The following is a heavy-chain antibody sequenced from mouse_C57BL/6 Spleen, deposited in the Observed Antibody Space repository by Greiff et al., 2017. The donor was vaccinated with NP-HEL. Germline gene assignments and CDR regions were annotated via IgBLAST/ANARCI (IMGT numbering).Heavy chain of an antibody. V-gene: IGHV14-3*01. Sequence: EVQLQQSVAELVRPGASVKLSCTASGFNIKNTYMHWVKQRPEQGLEWIGRIAPANGNTKYAPTFQGQATITPDPSSNTAYLQLRRLTTEDTANYYCARLGDYWGKGTTRTVSA. J-gene: IGHJ2*01. CDR2: IAPANGNT. CDR3: ARLGDY. D-gene: IGHD4-1*01. CDR1: GFNIKNTY.